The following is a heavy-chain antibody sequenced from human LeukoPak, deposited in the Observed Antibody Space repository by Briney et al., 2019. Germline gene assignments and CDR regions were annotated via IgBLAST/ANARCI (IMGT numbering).Heavy chain of an antibody. Sequence: GGSLRLSCAASGFTFSFYWMSWVRQAPGKGLEWVANIKEDGSEKYYVDSVKGRFTISRDNAKNSLYLQMNSLRAEDMALYYCAKGSLGRYSRALNDLPNYALYWYFDLWGRGTLVTVSS. CDR3: AKGSLGRYSRALNDLPNYALYWYFDL. V-gene: IGHV3-7*03. CDR1: GFTFSFYW. D-gene: IGHD6-19*01. CDR2: IKEDGSEK. J-gene: IGHJ2*01.